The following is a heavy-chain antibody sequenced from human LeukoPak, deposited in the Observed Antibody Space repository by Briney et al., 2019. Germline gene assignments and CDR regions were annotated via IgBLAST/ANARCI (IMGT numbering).Heavy chain of an antibody. CDR3: AREVSSGSYYDY. J-gene: IGHJ4*02. CDR2: ISSNGGST. D-gene: IGHD1-26*01. CDR1: GFSFSSYA. Sequence: PGGSKRLSCAASGFSFSSYAMHWVRQAPGKGLEYVSAISSNGGSTYYANSVKSRFTISRDNSKYTLYLQMGSLRAEDMAVYYCAREVSSGSYYDYWGQGTLVTVSS. V-gene: IGHV3-64*01.